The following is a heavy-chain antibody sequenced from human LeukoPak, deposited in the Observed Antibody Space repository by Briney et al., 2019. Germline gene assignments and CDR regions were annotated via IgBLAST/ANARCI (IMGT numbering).Heavy chain of an antibody. CDR2: ISWNSGSI. CDR1: GFTFDDYA. D-gene: IGHD3-10*01. CDR3: AKAHQYGSGSSGFDY. V-gene: IGHV3-9*01. Sequence: PGRSLRLSCAASGFTFDDYAMHWVRQAPGKGLEWVSGISWNSGSIGYADSVKGRFTISRDNAKNSLYLQMNSLRAEDTALYYCAKAHQYGSGSSGFDYWGQGTLVTVSS. J-gene: IGHJ4*02.